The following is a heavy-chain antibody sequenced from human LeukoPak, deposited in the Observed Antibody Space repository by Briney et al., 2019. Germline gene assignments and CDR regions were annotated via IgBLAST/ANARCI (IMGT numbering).Heavy chain of an antibody. V-gene: IGHV4-59*08. J-gene: IGHJ4*02. CDR3: ARLDYDFWRGSERGYLFDY. Sequence: SETLSLTCIVSGGSISGYYWSWIRQPPGKGLEWIGYIYHSGSVNYNPSLKSRVTISVDRSKNQFSLNLISVTAADTAVYYCARLDYDFWRGSERGYLFDYWGQGTLVTVSS. D-gene: IGHD3-3*01. CDR2: IYHSGSV. CDR1: GGSISGYY.